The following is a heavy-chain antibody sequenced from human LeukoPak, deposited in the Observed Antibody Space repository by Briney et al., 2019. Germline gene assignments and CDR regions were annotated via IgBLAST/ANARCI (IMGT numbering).Heavy chain of an antibody. J-gene: IGHJ4*02. CDR1: GFTFSSYA. CDR2: ISYDGSNK. D-gene: IGHD6-19*01. CDR3: AREGIAVAGIDY. V-gene: IGHV3-30-3*01. Sequence: PGGSLRLSCAASGFTFSSYAMHWVRQAPGKGLEWVAVISYDGSNKYYADSVKGRFTISRDNSKNTLYLQMNSRRAEDTAVYYCAREGIAVAGIDYWGQGTLVTVSS.